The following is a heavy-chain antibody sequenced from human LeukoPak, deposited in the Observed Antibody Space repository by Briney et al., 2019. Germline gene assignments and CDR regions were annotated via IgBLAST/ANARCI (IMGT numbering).Heavy chain of an antibody. D-gene: IGHD2-15*01. CDR3: ARDPVVVVAAIGNWFDP. CDR2: ISAYNGNT. Sequence: GASVKVFCKASGYTFTSYGIIWVRQAPGQGLEWMGWISAYNGNTNYAQKLQGRVTMTTDTSTSTAYMELRSLRSDDTAVYYCARDPVVVVAAIGNWFDPWGQGTLVTVSS. J-gene: IGHJ5*02. V-gene: IGHV1-18*04. CDR1: GYTFTSYG.